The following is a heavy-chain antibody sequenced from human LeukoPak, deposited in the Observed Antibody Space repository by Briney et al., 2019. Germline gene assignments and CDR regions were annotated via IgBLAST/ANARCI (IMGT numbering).Heavy chain of an antibody. J-gene: IGHJ4*02. V-gene: IGHV7-4-1*02. Sequence: ASVKVSCKASGYIFTSHVLHWVRQAPGQGLEWMGWINTNTGNPTYAQGFTGRFVFSLDTSVSTAYLQISSLKADDTAMYCCARGDYETHGYQTRWGQGTLVTVSS. CDR1: GYIFTSHV. D-gene: IGHD3-22*01. CDR3: ARGDYETHGYQTR. CDR2: INTNTGNP.